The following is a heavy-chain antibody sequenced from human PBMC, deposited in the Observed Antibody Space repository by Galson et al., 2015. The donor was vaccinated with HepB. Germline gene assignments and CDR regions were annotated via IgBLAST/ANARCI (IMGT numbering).Heavy chain of an antibody. V-gene: IGHV3-30-3*01. CDR2: ISYDGSNK. D-gene: IGHD3-22*01. CDR3: AREDSPYYYDSSSFDY. CDR1: GFTFSSYA. Sequence: SLRLSCAASGFTFSSYAMHWVRQAPGKGLEWVAVISYDGSNKYYADSVKGRFTISRDNSKNTLYLQMNSLRAEDTAVYYCAREDSPYYYDSSSFDYWGQGTLVTVSS. J-gene: IGHJ4*02.